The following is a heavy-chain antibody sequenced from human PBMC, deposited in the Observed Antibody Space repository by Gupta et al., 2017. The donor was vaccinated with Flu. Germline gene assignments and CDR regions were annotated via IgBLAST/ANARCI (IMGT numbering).Heavy chain of an antibody. V-gene: IGHV4-4*07. J-gene: IGHJ4*02. CDR1: GGSISSYW. CDR3: ARDGGHSYGAGFDY. D-gene: IGHD5-18*01. CDR2: IYPSGST. Sequence: QVQLQESGPGLVKPSETLSLTCTVSGGSISSYWWSWIRQPAGKGLEWIGRIYPSGSTNYNPSLKSRVTMSVDASKNQFSLKVSSVTAADTAIYYCARDGGHSYGAGFDYWGQGTPVTVSS.